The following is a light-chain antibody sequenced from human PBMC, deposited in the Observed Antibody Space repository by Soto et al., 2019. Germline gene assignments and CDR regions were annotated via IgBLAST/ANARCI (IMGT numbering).Light chain of an antibody. Sequence: AMRRSQCPSSFSASTGDRVTITCRASQAIGSSLAWYQQKPGEAPKLLIFAASTLQSGVPSRFSGSGSGTDFTLTISCLQSEDFATYNCQQDYSYPWTFGQGTKVDSK. J-gene: IGKJ1*01. CDR2: AAS. V-gene: IGKV1-8*01. CDR3: QQDYSYPWT. CDR1: QAIGSS.